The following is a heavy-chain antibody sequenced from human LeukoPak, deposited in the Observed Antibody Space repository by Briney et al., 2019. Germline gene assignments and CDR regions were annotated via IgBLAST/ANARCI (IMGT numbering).Heavy chain of an antibody. CDR2: ISYDGSNK. V-gene: IGHV3-30-3*01. Sequence: GGSLRLSCAASGFTFSSYAMHWVRQAPGKGLEWVAVISYDGSNKYYADSVKGRFTFSRDNSKNTLYLQMNSLRAEDTAVYYCARPRDNSGFYYSLDYWGQGTLVTASS. CDR3: ARPRDNSGFYYSLDY. CDR1: GFTFSSYA. D-gene: IGHD3-22*01. J-gene: IGHJ4*02.